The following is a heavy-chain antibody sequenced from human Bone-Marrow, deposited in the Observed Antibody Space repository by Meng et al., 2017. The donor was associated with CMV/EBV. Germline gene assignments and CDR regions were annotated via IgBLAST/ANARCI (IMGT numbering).Heavy chain of an antibody. CDR2: TYYRSKWYN. CDR3: ASLHSGSHLDRDY. J-gene: IGHJ4*02. CDR1: GESGSSNRSA. D-gene: IGHD1-26*01. Sequence: GESGSSNRSAWNWIRQSPSRGLEWLGRTYYRSKWYNNYAVSVKSRVTINPDTSKNQFSLQLNSVTPEDTAVYYCASLHSGSHLDRDYWGQGTLVTVSS. V-gene: IGHV6-1*01.